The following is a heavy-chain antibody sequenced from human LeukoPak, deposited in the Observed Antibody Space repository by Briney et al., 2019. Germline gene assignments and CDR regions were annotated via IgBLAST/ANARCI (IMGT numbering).Heavy chain of an antibody. J-gene: IGHJ6*03. CDR2: FYHSGST. V-gene: IGHV4-38-2*02. D-gene: IGHD3-10*01. CDR3: ARRRRITMVRGVIIPYYYYYMDV. Sequence: PSETLSLTCTVSGYSISTGYYWDWIRQPPGKGLEWIGTFYHSGSTNYNPSLKSRVTISVDTSKNQFSLKLSSVTAADTAVYYCARRRRITMVRGVIIPYYYYYMDVWGKGTTATISS. CDR1: GYSISTGYY.